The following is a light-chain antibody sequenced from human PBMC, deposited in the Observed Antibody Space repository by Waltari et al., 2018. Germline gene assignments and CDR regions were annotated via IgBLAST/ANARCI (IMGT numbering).Light chain of an antibody. J-gene: IGKJ4*01. CDR2: DAS. V-gene: IGKV3-11*01. CDR3: QQRSNWPSLT. Sequence: EIVLTQSPATLSLSPGDRATLSCRASQSGSRSLAWYQQKPGQAPRLLIYDASSRATGIPARFSGSGSGTDFTLTISSLEPEDFAVYYCQQRSNWPSLTFGGGTKVEIK. CDR1: QSGSRS.